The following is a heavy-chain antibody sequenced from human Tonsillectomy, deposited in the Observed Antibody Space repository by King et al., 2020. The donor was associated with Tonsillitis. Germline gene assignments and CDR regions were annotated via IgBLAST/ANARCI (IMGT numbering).Heavy chain of an antibody. CDR3: AKARQWLVHFDY. Sequence: QLVQSGGGVVQPGRSLRLSCAASGFTFSSYGIHWVRQAPGKGLEWVAGISSDGSKKYYADSVGGRFTISRDNSKNTLYLQMNSLRADDTAVYYCAKARQWLVHFDYWGQGTLVTVSS. D-gene: IGHD6-19*01. V-gene: IGHV3-30*18. J-gene: IGHJ4*02. CDR1: GFTFSSYG. CDR2: ISSDGSKK.